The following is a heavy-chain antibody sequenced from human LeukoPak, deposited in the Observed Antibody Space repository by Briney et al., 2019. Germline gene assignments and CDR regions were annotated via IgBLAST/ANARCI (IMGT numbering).Heavy chain of an antibody. Sequence: GGSLRLSCAASGFTFSSYSMNWVRQAPGKGLEWVSSISSSSSYIYYADSVKGRFTISRDNAKNSLYLQMNSLRAEDTAVYYCARGLYSSGWYQDCWGQGTLVTVSS. D-gene: IGHD6-19*01. CDR1: GFTFSSYS. J-gene: IGHJ4*02. CDR3: ARGLYSSGWYQDC. CDR2: ISSSSSYI. V-gene: IGHV3-21*01.